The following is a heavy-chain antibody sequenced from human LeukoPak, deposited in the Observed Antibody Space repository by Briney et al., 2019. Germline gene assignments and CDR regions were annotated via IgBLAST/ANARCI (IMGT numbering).Heavy chain of an antibody. D-gene: IGHD2-15*01. V-gene: IGHV3-73*01. CDR2: IRSNAISYAT. Sequence: GGSLRLSCAASGFTFSGSAMHWVRQAPGKGLEWVGRIRSNAISYATAYAASVKCRFIISRDDSKDTAYLQMNSLKTEDTAVYYCTRHNGDYCSGGSCYWNGVDYWGQGTLVSVSS. CDR1: GFTFSGSA. CDR3: TRHNGDYCSGGSCYWNGVDY. J-gene: IGHJ4*02.